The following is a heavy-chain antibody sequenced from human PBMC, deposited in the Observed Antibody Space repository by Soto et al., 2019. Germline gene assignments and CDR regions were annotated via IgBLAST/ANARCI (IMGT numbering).Heavy chain of an antibody. CDR1: GFTFGDYS. CDR2: IRSKAYGGTT. D-gene: IGHD3-3*01. J-gene: IGHJ4*02. V-gene: IGHV3-49*03. CDR3: TRVKSRGYDFWSGYYGYFDY. Sequence: GGSLRLSCTASGFTFGDYSMSWFRQAPGKGLEWVGFIRSKAYGGTTEYAASVKGRFTISRDDSKSIAYLQMNSLKTEDTAVYYCTRVKSRGYDFWSGYYGYFDYWGQGTLVTVSS.